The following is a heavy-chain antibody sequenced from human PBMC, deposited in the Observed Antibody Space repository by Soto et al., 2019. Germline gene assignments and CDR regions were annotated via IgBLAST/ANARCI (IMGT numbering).Heavy chain of an antibody. D-gene: IGHD2-8*01. Sequence: PSETLSLTCTVSGGSIRNYYWTWIRQPPGKGLEWIGYIFYSVRTYYNPSLESRVTISVDTSKNQFSLKLSSVTAADTAVYYCAASYCTNGVCYARNYYYYMDVWGKGTTVTVS. CDR3: AASYCTNGVCYARNYYYYMDV. J-gene: IGHJ6*03. CDR2: IFYSVRT. CDR1: GGSIRNYY. V-gene: IGHV4-59*06.